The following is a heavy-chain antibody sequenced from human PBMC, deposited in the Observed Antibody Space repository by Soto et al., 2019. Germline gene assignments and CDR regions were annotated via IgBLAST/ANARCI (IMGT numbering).Heavy chain of an antibody. Sequence: LRLSCAASGFTFSDYYMSWIRQAPGKGLEWVSYISSSGSTIYYADSVKGRFTISRDNAKNSLYLQMNSLRAEDTAVYYCARVNCSGGSCSRTYYYYGMDVWGQGTTVTVSS. D-gene: IGHD2-15*01. J-gene: IGHJ6*02. CDR1: GFTFSDYY. CDR2: ISSSGSTI. CDR3: ARVNCSGGSCSRTYYYYGMDV. V-gene: IGHV3-11*01.